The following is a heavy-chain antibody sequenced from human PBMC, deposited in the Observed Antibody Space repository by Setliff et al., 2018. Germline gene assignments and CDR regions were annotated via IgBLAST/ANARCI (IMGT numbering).Heavy chain of an antibody. CDR2: INHSGST. CDR3: ARGWGSGWSKEGAFDI. CDR1: GGSFSGYY. D-gene: IGHD6-19*01. Sequence: SETLSLTCAVYGGSFSGYYWSWLRQPPGKGLEWIGEINHSGSTNYNPSLKSRVTISVDTSKSQFSLKLSSVTAADTAVYYCARGWGSGWSKEGAFDIWGQGTMVTVSS. V-gene: IGHV4-34*01. J-gene: IGHJ3*02.